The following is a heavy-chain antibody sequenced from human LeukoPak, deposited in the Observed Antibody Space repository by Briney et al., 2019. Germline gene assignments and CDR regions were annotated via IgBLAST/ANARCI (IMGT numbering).Heavy chain of an antibody. CDR2: IGTAGDT. CDR3: ARGTRRYDSSANWFDP. J-gene: IGHJ5*01. CDR1: GFTFSSYD. D-gene: IGHD3-22*01. V-gene: IGHV3-13*01. Sequence: GGSLRLSCAASGFTFSSYDMHWVRQATGKGLEWVSAIGTAGDTYYPGSVKGRFTISRENAKNSLYLQMNSLRAGDTAVYYCARGTRRYDSSANWFDPWGLGTLVTVSS.